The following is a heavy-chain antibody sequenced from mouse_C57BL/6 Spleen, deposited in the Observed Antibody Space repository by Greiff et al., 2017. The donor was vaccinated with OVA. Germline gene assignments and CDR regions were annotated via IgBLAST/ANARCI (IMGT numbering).Heavy chain of an antibody. CDR1: GYTFTSYW. CDR3: AKSNYGFYYFDY. Sequence: LQQPGTELVKPGASVKLSCKASGYTFTSYWMNWVKQRPGQGLEWIGNINPSNGGTNYNEKFKSKATLTVDKSSSTAYMQLSSLTSEDSAVYDCAKSNYGFYYFDYWGQGTTLTVSS. CDR2: INPSNGGT. V-gene: IGHV1-53*01. J-gene: IGHJ2*01. D-gene: IGHD2-5*01.